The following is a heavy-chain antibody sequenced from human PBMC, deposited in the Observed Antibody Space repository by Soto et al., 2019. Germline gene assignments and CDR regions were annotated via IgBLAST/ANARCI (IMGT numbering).Heavy chain of an antibody. D-gene: IGHD5-12*01. CDR2: IYYSGST. J-gene: IGHJ4*02. V-gene: IGHV4-59*08. CDR1: GGSIGSCY. CDR3: ARISGYDEAY. Sequence: SETLSLTCTVSGGSIGSCYWSWIRQPPGKGLEWIGYIYYSGSTNYNPSLKSRVTISVDTSKNQFSLKLSSVTAADTAVYYCARISGYDEAYWGQGTLVTVSS.